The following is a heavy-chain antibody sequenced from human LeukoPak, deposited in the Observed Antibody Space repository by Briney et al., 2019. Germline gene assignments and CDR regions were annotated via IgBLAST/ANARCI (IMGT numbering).Heavy chain of an antibody. CDR2: IKYDGNER. CDR1: GFTFSNYG. V-gene: IGHV3-30*02. Sequence: GALRLSCAASGFTFSNYGMHWVRQVPGKGLEWVVFIKYDGNERLYADSVKGRFTISRDNSKNTLYMQMNSLRVEDTAVYYCAKDEATSVLIPGYDQYYFDNWGQGTLVTVSS. D-gene: IGHD5-12*01. CDR3: AKDEATSVLIPGYDQYYFDN. J-gene: IGHJ4*02.